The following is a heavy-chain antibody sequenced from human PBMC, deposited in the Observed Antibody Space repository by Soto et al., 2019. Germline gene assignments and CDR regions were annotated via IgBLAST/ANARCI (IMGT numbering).Heavy chain of an antibody. CDR3: VKGYYGSGSYYVFDY. CDR2: ISWNSGSI. J-gene: IGHJ4*02. Sequence: PGGSLRLSCAASGFTFDDYAMHWVRQAPGKGLEWVSGISWNSGSIGYADSVKGRFTISRDNAKNSLYLQMNSLRAEDTALYYCVKGYYGSGSYYVFDYWGQGTLVTVSS. CDR1: GFTFDDYA. V-gene: IGHV3-9*01. D-gene: IGHD3-10*01.